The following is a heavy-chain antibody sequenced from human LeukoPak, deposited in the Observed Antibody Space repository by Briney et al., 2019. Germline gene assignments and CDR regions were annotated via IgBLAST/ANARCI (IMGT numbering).Heavy chain of an antibody. D-gene: IGHD3-10*01. CDR1: GYSLTSDD. CDR2: MNPNSGNT. V-gene: IGHV1-8*01. Sequence: AGMKFACNASGYSLTSDDITWVRQAIGQGLEWMGWMNPNSGNTGYAQKFQGRVTMTRNTSISTAYMELSSLRSEDTAVYYCARGTHPGVQGPDYYYYYMDVWGKGTTVTVSS. CDR3: ARGTHPGVQGPDYYYYYMDV. J-gene: IGHJ6*03.